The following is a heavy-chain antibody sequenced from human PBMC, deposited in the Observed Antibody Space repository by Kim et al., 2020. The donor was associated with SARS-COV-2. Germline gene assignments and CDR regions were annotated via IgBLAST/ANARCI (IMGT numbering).Heavy chain of an antibody. CDR1: GFTFSNFA. D-gene: IGHD6-25*01. V-gene: IGHV3-30*04. J-gene: IGHJ6*02. Sequence: GGSLRLSCAASGFTFSNFAFHWVRQAPGKGLEWLAAISFDGSSEFYAESVKGRFTISRDNSKATLDLQVNNLRPEDTAVYYCARDTHRFCGADVRGQGTTVTVSS. CDR3: ARDTHRFCGADV. CDR2: ISFDGSSE.